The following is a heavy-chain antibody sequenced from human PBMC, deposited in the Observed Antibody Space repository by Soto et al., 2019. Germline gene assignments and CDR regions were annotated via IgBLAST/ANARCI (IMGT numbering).Heavy chain of an antibody. CDR2: IGTIGDT. J-gene: IGHJ6*02. CDR3: ARDPGEKDV. V-gene: IGHV3-13*01. Sequence: GGSLRLSCAASGFTIRTYDMHWVRQAAGKPPEWVAAIGTIGDTFYPGSVKGRFTISRDNAKNSLYLQMNSLRAEDTAVYYCARDPGEKDVWGQGTTVTVSS. CDR1: GFTIRTYD.